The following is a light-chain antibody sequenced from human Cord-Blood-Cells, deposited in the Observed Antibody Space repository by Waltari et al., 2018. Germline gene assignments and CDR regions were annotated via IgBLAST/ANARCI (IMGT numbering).Light chain of an antibody. V-gene: IGLV3-1*01. Sequence: SYELTQTPSVSVSPGQTASITCSGDKLGDKYACWYQQKPGQSPVRVIYQDSKRHSEIPERFSGSNSGNTATLTISGTQAMDEADYYCQACDSSTYVFGTGTKVTVL. CDR3: QACDSSTYV. CDR1: KLGDKY. CDR2: QDS. J-gene: IGLJ1*01.